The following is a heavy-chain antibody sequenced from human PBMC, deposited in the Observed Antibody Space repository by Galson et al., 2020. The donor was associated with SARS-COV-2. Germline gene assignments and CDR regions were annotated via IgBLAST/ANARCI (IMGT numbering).Heavy chain of an antibody. V-gene: IGHV1-2*02. Sequence: ASVKVSCKASGYTFTDYYMHWVRQAPGQGLEWMGWNNPNSGGTNYAQKFQGRVTMTRDMSTSTAYMELSRLRSDDTAVYYCARDQGGGSYRLGFDYWGQGTLVTVSS. J-gene: IGHJ4*02. CDR2: NNPNSGGT. CDR3: ARDQGGGSYRLGFDY. D-gene: IGHD1-26*01. CDR1: GYTFTDYY.